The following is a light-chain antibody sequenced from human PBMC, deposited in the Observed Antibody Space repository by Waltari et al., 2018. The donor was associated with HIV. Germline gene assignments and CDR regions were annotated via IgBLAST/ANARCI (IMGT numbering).Light chain of an antibody. CDR3: HQYASFSGT. V-gene: IGKV1-5*03. CDR2: QAS. Sequence: DIRLTQSPSTLSASAGDRVAITCRAGQSVGPFLAWYQQKPGKPPKLLIFQASTLEGGVPSGFSGRVSGSDFTLTINGLQSDDFATYYCHQYASFSGTFGQGTKVELK. CDR1: QSVGPF. J-gene: IGKJ1*01.